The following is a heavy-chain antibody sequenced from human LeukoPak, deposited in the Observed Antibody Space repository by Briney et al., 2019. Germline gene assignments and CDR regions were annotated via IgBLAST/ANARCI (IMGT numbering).Heavy chain of an antibody. V-gene: IGHV3-20*04. CDR3: AKLGHYYDSSGLTDY. CDR2: IKWDGGST. Sequence: PGGSLRLSCAASGFTFDDHGMSWVRQVPGKGLEWVSGIKWDGGSTGYADSVKGRFTISRDNAKNSLYLQMNSLRAEDTAVYYCAKLGHYYDSSGLTDYWGQGTLVTVSS. J-gene: IGHJ4*02. D-gene: IGHD3-22*01. CDR1: GFTFDDHG.